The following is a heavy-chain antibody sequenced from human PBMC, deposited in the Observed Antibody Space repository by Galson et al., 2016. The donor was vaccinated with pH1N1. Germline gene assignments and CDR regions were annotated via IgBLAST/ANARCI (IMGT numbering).Heavy chain of an antibody. J-gene: IGHJ4*02. V-gene: IGHV3-7*01. Sequence: SLRLSCAASGSNFSNYWMQWVRQAPGKGLQWVANINQDGDKKYYVGSVEGRFTISRGNAKNSLYLQMNNLRDEDTAMYFCARRYFDYWGQGALVTVSS. CDR2: INQDGDKK. CDR3: ARRYFDY. D-gene: IGHD3-9*01. CDR1: GSNFSNYW.